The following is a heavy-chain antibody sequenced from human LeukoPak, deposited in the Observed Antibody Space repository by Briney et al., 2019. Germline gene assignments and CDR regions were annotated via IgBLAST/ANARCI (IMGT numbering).Heavy chain of an antibody. Sequence: GGSLRLSCVVPGCTFSSYSMIWVRQAPGKGLQWVANMKKDGSEPNYGDSVKGRFTISRDNAKNSLYLQMNSLRAEDTAVYYCGRHRSGSGTYFIDHWGQGTLVSVSS. CDR2: MKKDGSEP. CDR3: GRHRSGSGTYFIDH. CDR1: GCTFSSYS. J-gene: IGHJ4*02. V-gene: IGHV3-7*01. D-gene: IGHD3-10*01.